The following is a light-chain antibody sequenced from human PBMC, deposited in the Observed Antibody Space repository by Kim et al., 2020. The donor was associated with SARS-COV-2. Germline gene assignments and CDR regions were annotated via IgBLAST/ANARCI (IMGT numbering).Light chain of an antibody. J-gene: IGLJ2*01. V-gene: IGLV3-19*01. CDR2: GKN. Sequence: SSELTQDPAVSVALGQTVRITCQGDSLRSYYATWYQQKPGQAPRVVIYGKNNRPSGIPDRFSGSSSGNTASLTITGTQAGDEADSYCNSRGSNDDVGFGG. CDR3: NSRGSNDDVG. CDR1: SLRSYY.